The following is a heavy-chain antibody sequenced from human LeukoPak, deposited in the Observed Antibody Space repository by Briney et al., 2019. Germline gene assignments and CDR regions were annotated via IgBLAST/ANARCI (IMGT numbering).Heavy chain of an antibody. CDR3: ARVRIELGYGIVAIYYYYMDV. CDR2: INSDGSST. J-gene: IGHJ6*03. D-gene: IGHD5-12*01. CDR1: GFTFSSYW. Sequence: PGGSLRLSCAASGFTFSSYWMHWVRQAPGKGLVWVSRINSDGSSTSYADSVKGRFTISRDNAKNTLYLQMNSLRAEDTAVYYCARVRIELGYGIVAIYYYYMDVWGKGTTVTVSS. V-gene: IGHV3-74*01.